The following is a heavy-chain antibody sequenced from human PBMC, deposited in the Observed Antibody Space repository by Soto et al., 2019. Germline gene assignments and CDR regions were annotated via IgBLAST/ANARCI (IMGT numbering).Heavy chain of an antibody. J-gene: IGHJ6*02. V-gene: IGHV1-8*01. Sequence: QVQLVQSGAQVKKPGASVKVSCKASGYTFTSYDIYWVRQATGQELEWMGWMNPNSANTGYAQKSQGRDTMSRNTSISTAYMELSSLRYEDTAVYYWARMGYYHYYGMDVWGQGTTVTVSS. CDR1: GYTFTSYD. CDR3: ARMGYYHYYGMDV. CDR2: MNPNSANT.